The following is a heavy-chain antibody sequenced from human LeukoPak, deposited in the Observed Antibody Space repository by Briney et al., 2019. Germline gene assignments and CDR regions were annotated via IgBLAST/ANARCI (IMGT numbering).Heavy chain of an antibody. V-gene: IGHV3-74*01. CDR2: INSDGSST. CDR1: GFTFSSDW. D-gene: IGHD4-17*01. Sequence: GGSLRLSCAPSGFTFSSDWMHWVRQAQGKGLVWVSRINSDGSSTSYADSVKGRFTISRDNAKNTLYLEMNSLRAEDTAVYYCSRGDDYGDYVRDWGQGTLVTVSS. J-gene: IGHJ4*02. CDR3: SRGDDYGDYVRD.